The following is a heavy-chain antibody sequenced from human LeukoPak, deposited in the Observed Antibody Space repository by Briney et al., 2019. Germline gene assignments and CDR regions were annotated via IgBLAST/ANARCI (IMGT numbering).Heavy chain of an antibody. V-gene: IGHV4-34*01. CDR2: ISHSGST. J-gene: IGHJ4*02. CDR1: GGSVNAYY. Sequence: SETLSLTCAVYGGSVNAYYWSWIRQPPGKGLEWIGEISHSGSTNYNPSLKSRVIISVDTSKNQFSLKLSSVTAADTAVYYCARMDYDFWSGYYSDYWGQGTLVTVSS. D-gene: IGHD3-3*01. CDR3: ARMDYDFWSGYYSDY.